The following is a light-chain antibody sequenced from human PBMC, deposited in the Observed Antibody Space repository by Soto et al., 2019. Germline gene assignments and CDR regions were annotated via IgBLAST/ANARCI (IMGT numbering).Light chain of an antibody. Sequence: DLQMTQSPSTLSASVGDRVSITCRASQSISSWLAWYQQKPGNAPKVLIYKASSLESGVPSRFSGRGSGTEFTLTISSLQPDALATYSCHQYNSYPYTFGQGTKLEIK. CDR3: HQYNSYPYT. J-gene: IGKJ2*01. CDR1: QSISSW. CDR2: KAS. V-gene: IGKV1-5*03.